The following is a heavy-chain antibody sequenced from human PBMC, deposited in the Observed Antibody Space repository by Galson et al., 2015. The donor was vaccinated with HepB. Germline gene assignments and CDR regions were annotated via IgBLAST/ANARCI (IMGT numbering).Heavy chain of an antibody. Sequence: SVKVSCKASGYTFTSYDINWVRQATGQGLEWMGWMNPNSGNTGYAQKFQGRVTMTRNTSISTAYMELSSLRSEDTAVYYCARGDYYDFWGGYNIPRWFDPWGQGTLVTVSS. V-gene: IGHV1-8*01. CDR2: MNPNSGNT. CDR3: ARGDYYDFWGGYNIPRWFDP. D-gene: IGHD3-3*01. J-gene: IGHJ5*02. CDR1: GYTFTSYD.